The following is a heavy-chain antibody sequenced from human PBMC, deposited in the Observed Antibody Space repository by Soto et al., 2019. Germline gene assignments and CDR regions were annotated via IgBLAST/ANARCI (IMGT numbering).Heavy chain of an antibody. CDR1: GGTFSSYT. CDR2: IIPILGIA. V-gene: IGHV1-69*02. CDR3: AGGAGTDAFDI. D-gene: IGHD6-19*01. J-gene: IGHJ3*02. Sequence: QVQLVQSGAEVKKPGSSVKVSCKASGGTFSSYTISWVRQAPGQGLEWMGRIIPILGIANYAQKFQGRVTSTADKSPRTASRALSSLRSEETAVYYWAGGAGTDAFDIWGHGTMVTVSS.